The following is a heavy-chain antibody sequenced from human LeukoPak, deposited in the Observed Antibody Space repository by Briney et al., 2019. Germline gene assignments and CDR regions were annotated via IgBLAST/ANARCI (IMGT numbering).Heavy chain of an antibody. CDR2: IKSKTDGGTT. CDR1: GFTFSIAW. V-gene: IGHV3-15*01. CDR3: ATDHEQWLVPHGY. D-gene: IGHD6-19*01. Sequence: NSGGSLRLSCAASGFTFSIAWMTWVRQAPGKGLEWVGRIKSKTDGGTTDYAAPVKGRFTISRDDSKNTLYLQMNSLKTEDTAVYYCATDHEQWLVPHGYWGQGTLVTVSS. J-gene: IGHJ4*02.